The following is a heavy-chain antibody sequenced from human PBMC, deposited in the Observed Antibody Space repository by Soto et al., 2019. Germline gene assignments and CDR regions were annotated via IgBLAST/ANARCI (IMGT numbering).Heavy chain of an antibody. CDR1: GYTFTSYG. CDR2: ISAYNGNT. D-gene: IGHD3-22*01. Sequence: ASVKVSCKASGYTFTSYGISWVRQAPGQGLEWMGWISAYNGNTNYAQKLQGRFTMATDTSTSTAYMELRSLRSDDTAVYYCARDHPGYYDSSGYYQLDDYYYYGMDVWGQGTTVTVSS. J-gene: IGHJ6*02. V-gene: IGHV1-18*01. CDR3: ARDHPGYYDSSGYYQLDDYYYYGMDV.